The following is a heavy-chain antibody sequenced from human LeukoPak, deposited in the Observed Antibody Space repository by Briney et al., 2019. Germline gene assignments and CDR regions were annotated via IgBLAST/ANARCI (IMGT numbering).Heavy chain of an antibody. CDR1: EFIFSIYA. CDR3: AKGGTGSTDWFDP. V-gene: IGHV3-23*01. Sequence: GGSLRLSCTASEFIFSIYAMSWVRHAPGKGLEWVSTVRTSGGTTYYADSVKGRFTISRDNSKNTLFLQMNSLRVEDTAVYYCAKGGTGSTDWFDPWGRGTLVTVSS. J-gene: IGHJ5*02. CDR2: VRTSGGTT. D-gene: IGHD1-7*01.